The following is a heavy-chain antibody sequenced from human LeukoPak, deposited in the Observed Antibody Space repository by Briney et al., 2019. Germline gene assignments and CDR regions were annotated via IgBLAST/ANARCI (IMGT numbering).Heavy chain of an antibody. CDR2: IYTSGST. J-gene: IGHJ4*02. D-gene: IGHD3-22*01. V-gene: IGHV4-4*07. Sequence: PSETLSLTCSVSGGSIRNYFWSWIRQPAGKGPEWIGRIYTSGSTDYNPSLRSRVTMSVDTSRNQFSLKLTSMTAADTAVYYCARESKSYDGSGFYHDYWGQGTLVAVSS. CDR3: ARESKSYDGSGFYHDY. CDR1: GGSIRNYF.